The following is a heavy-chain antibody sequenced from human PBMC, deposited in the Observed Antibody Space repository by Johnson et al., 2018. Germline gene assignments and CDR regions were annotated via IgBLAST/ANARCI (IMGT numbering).Heavy chain of an antibody. J-gene: IGHJ3*02. V-gene: IGHV5-51*01. CDR1: GYSFTSDW. D-gene: IGHD1-26*01. CDR3: ARQTERELGDAFDI. CDR2: IYPDDSDT. Sequence: VQLVQSGAEVKKPGESLKISCKGSGYSFTSDWIGWVRQMPGKGLEWMGLIYPDDSDTRYSPSFRGQVTISADTSISTAYLQWNNLKASDTAMYYCARQTERELGDAFDIWGQGTVVTVSS.